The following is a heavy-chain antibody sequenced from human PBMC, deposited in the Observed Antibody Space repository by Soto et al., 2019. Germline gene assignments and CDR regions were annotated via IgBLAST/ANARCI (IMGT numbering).Heavy chain of an antibody. D-gene: IGHD6-13*01. J-gene: IGHJ4*02. Sequence: SVKVSCKASGGTFSSYAISWVRQAPGQGLEWMGGVIPIFGTANYAQKFQGRVTITADESTSTAYMELSSLRSEDTAVYYCARDYPPAYSSSWYGYYFDYWGQGTLVTVSS. CDR3: ARDYPPAYSSSWYGYYFDY. CDR1: GGTFSSYA. V-gene: IGHV1-69*13. CDR2: VIPIFGTA.